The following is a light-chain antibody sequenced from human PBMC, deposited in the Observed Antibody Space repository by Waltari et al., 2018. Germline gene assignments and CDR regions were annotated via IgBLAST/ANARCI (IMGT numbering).Light chain of an antibody. J-gene: IGLJ2*01. V-gene: IGLV2-14*03. CDR3: SSFTSSTTGI. Sequence: SALTQPDSVSGSPGQSITISCSGISSDSGAYEYVSWYQQHPGKAPKVIIYDVINRPSGVSDRFSGSKSGSSASLTISGLQAEDEADYYCSSFTSSTTGIFGGGTKWTVL. CDR2: DVI. CDR1: SSDSGAYEY.